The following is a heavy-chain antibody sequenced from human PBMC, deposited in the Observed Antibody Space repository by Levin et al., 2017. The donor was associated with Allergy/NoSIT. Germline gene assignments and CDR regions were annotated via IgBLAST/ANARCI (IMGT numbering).Heavy chain of an antibody. V-gene: IGHV3-7*01. CDR2: IKQDGSEK. Sequence: GESLKISCAASGFTFSSYWMSWVRQAPGKGLEWVANIKQDGSEKYYVDSVKGRFTISRDNAKYSLYLQMNSLRAEDTAVYYCARGWSPIAARDLHYCDYWGQGTLVTVSA. D-gene: IGHD6-6*01. CDR1: GFTFSSYW. J-gene: IGHJ4*02. CDR3: ARGWSPIAARDLHYCDY.